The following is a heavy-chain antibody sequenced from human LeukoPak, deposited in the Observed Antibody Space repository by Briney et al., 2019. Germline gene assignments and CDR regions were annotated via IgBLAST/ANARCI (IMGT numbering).Heavy chain of an antibody. Sequence: GGSLRLSCAASGFTFDDSVMSWVRQAPGKGLEWVSGINWNGGSTGYADSVKGRFTISRDNAKNSLYLQMSSLRAEDTALYYCAREGVGYSGRFDYWGQGTLVTVSS. CDR3: AREGVGYSGRFDY. V-gene: IGHV3-20*04. CDR2: INWNGGST. D-gene: IGHD5-12*01. CDR1: GFTFDDSV. J-gene: IGHJ4*02.